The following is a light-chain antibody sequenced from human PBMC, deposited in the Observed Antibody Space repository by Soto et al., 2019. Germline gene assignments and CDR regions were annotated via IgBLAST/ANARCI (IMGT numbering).Light chain of an antibody. CDR3: QQRRSWPLT. J-gene: IGKJ4*01. V-gene: IGKV3-11*01. CDR1: QSISSY. Sequence: EIVLTQSPATLSLSPGERATLSCRASQSISSYLAWYQPKPGQAPRLLIYDGSNRATGIPARFSGSGSETDFTLTISSLEPEDFASYYCQQRRSWPLTFGGGTKVDIK. CDR2: DGS.